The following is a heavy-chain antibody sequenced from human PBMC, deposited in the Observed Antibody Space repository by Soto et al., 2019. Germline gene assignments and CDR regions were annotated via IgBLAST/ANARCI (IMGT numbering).Heavy chain of an antibody. V-gene: IGHV4-4*02. CDR3: ARGGGVLLWFGELLEV. D-gene: IGHD3-10*01. CDR2: IFHTGSA. J-gene: IGHJ6*02. CDR1: GGSMSSGHW. Sequence: PSETLSLTCAVSGGSMSSGHWWSWVRQPPGKGLEWIGEIFHTGSANYNPSLRSRVSMSIDESKNQFSLKLTSATAADTAVYYCARGGGVLLWFGELLEVWGQGTTVTVSS.